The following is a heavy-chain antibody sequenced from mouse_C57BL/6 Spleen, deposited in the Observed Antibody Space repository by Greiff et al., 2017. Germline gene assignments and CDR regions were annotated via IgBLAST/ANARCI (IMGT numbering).Heavy chain of an antibody. Sequence: QVQLQQSGAELVKPGASVKISCKASGYAFSSYWMNWVKQRPGQGLEWIGQIYPGDGDTNYNGKFKGKATLTADKSSSTAYMQLSSLTSEGSAVYFWAREGLPSAFAGGGQGTPVTVSA. CDR1: GYAFSSYW. CDR3: AREGLPSAFAG. J-gene: IGHJ3*01. CDR2: IYPGDGDT. D-gene: IGHD3-3*01. V-gene: IGHV1-80*01.